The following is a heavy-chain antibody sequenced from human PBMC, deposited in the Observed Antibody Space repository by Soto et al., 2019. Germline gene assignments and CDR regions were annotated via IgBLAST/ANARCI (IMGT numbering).Heavy chain of an antibody. CDR2: IDSDGTDT. D-gene: IGHD1-26*01. V-gene: IGHV3-23*05. CDR3: AKGRLAVGSDWFDS. CDR1: GLTFYTYA. J-gene: IGHJ5*01. Sequence: GGSLRLACEASGLTFYTYAIIWVRQAPGKGLEWVTAIDSDGTDTYYADFVKGRFTVSRDNSKNTLYLQMRSLTAEDTALYYCAKGRLAVGSDWFDSWGPGTLVTVSS.